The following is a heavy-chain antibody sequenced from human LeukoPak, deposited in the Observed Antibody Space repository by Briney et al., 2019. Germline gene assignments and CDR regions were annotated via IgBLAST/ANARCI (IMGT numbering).Heavy chain of an antibody. CDR1: GGSISSYY. V-gene: IGHV4-4*07. J-gene: IGHJ3*02. CDR2: IYTSGST. Sequence: SETLSLTCTVSGGSISSYYWNWIRQPAGRGLEWIGRIYTSGSTNYNPSLKSRVTMSVDTSKNQFSLKLSSVTAADTAVYYCATNPQDYYGSGSYLSSHAFDIWGQGTMVTVSS. D-gene: IGHD3-10*01. CDR3: ATNPQDYYGSGSYLSSHAFDI.